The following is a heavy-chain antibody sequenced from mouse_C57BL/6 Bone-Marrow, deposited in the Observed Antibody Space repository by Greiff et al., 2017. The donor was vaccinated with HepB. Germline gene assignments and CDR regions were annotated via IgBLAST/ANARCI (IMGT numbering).Heavy chain of an antibody. V-gene: IGHV1-54*01. J-gene: IGHJ4*01. D-gene: IGHD1-1*01. CDR1: GYAFTNYL. CDR3: ARAPITTVVAYYAMDY. CDR2: INPGSGGT. Sequence: QVQLQQSGAELVRPGTSVKVSCKASGYAFTNYLIEWVKQRPGQGLEWIGVINPGSGGTNYNEKFKGKATLTADTSSSTAYMQLSSLTSEDSAVYFCARAPITTVVAYYAMDYWGQGTSVTVSS.